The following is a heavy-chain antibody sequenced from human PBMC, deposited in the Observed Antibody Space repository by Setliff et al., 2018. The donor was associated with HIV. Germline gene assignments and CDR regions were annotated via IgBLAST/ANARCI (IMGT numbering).Heavy chain of an antibody. J-gene: IGHJ3*02. V-gene: IGHV4-39*01. CDR3: ARHVPGTRDASDI. CDR2: TYHSGPA. Sequence: SETLSLTCTVSGGSITSSTYYWGWIRQSPRKGLEWIGTTYHSGPAYYNPSLKSRVTISVDTSKNQFSLKLTSVTAADTAVYYCARHVPGTRDASDIWGQGTMVTVS. CDR1: GGSITSSTYY. D-gene: IGHD3-10*02.